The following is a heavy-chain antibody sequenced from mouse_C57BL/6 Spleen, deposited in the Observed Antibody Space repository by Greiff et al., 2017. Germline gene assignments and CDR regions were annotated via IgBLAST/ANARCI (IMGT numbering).Heavy chain of an antibody. J-gene: IGHJ2*01. V-gene: IGHV10-1*01. CDR3: VRVWYGSVFGC. CDR1: GFSFNTYA. D-gene: IGHD2-10*02. Sequence: EVQLQESGGGLVQPKGSLKLSCAASGFSFNTYAMNWVRQAPGKGLEWVARIRSKSNNYATYYADSVKNRFTISRDASESMLYLQMHNLNTEDTAMYYCVRVWYGSVFGCWGQGATLTVAS. CDR2: IRSKSNNYAT.